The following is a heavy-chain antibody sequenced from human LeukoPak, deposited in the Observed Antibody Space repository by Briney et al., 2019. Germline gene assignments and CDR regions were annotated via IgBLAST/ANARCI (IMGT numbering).Heavy chain of an antibody. CDR3: ARDNPSGWRFDF. V-gene: IGHV4-4*07. D-gene: IGHD6-19*01. J-gene: IGHJ4*02. CDR2: IFPGGTT. Sequence: SETLSLTCTVSGDSIRGYYWNWIRQSAGKGLEWIGRIFPGGTTQYNPSLKSRVTMSVDMSNNQFSLNLISVTAADTAVYFCARDNPSGWRFDFWGQGALVTV. CDR1: GDSIRGYY.